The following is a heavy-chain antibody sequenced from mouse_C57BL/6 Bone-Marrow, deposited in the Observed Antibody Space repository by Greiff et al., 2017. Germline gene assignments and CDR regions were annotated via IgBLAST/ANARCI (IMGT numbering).Heavy chain of an antibody. J-gene: IGHJ4*01. CDR2: IHPNSGST. D-gene: IGHD1-1*01. V-gene: IGHV1-64*01. CDR3: ARAGYYYGSRYYAMDY. CDR1: GYTFTSYW. Sequence: QVQLQQPGAELVKPGASVKLSCKASGYTFTSYWMHWVKQRPGQGLEWIGMIHPNSGSTNYNEKFKSKATLTVDKSSSTAYMQLSSLTSEDSAVYYCARAGYYYGSRYYAMDYWGQGTSVTVSS.